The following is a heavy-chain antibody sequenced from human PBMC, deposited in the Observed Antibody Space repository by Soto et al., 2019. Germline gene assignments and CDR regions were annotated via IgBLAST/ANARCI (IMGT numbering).Heavy chain of an antibody. D-gene: IGHD3-3*01. CDR2: ISAYNGNT. V-gene: IGHV1-18*04. CDR1: GYTFTSYG. Sequence: GASVKVSCKASGYTFTSYGISWVRQAPGQGLEWMGWISAYNGNTNYAQKLQGRVTMTTDTSTSTAYMELRSLRSDDTAVYYCARLFNYDFWSGYYADYYYYCGMDVWGQGTTVTVS. CDR3: ARLFNYDFWSGYYADYYYYCGMDV. J-gene: IGHJ6*02.